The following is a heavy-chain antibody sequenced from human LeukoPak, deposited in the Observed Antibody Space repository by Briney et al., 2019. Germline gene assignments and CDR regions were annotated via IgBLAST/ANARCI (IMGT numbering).Heavy chain of an antibody. V-gene: IGHV3-23*01. CDR3: ACVAGWHWFDP. D-gene: IGHD6-19*01. CDR2: IRPSGDNT. J-gene: IGHJ5*02. Sequence: PGGSLRLSCAASGFTFSSYDMTWVRQAPGRGLEWVSSIRPSGDNTYYGDSVKGRFTISRDNSKNTVYLQMNNMRVDDTAVYYCACVAGWHWFDPWGQGTLVTVSS. CDR1: GFTFSSYD.